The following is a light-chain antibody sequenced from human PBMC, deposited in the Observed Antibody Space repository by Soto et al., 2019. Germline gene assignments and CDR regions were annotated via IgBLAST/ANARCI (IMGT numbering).Light chain of an antibody. V-gene: IGKV3-20*01. CDR2: GAS. Sequence: EIVLAQSPGTLSLSPGERATLSWSASQSVTSSYLAWYQQKPGQAPRLLIYGASSRATGIPDRFSGSGSGTGFTLTISRLEPEDFAVYYCQQYGSSPPLSFGGGTKVDNK. CDR1: QSVTSSY. J-gene: IGKJ4*01. CDR3: QQYGSSPPLS.